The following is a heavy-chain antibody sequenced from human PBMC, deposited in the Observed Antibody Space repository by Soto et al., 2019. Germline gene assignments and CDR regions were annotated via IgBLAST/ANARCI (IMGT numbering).Heavy chain of an antibody. D-gene: IGHD7-27*01. CDR2: IYGGGNG. J-gene: IGHJ2*01. Sequence: EVQLVESGGGLIQPGGSLSLSCAASGFTVSSYYMTWVRQAPGKGLQWLSVIYGGGNGNFGDFMRRRISVSSDNSKNTVYLQVNSLRAEDTGVDFCARVWGWHFDLWGRGTLVTFSS. CDR3: ARVWGWHFDL. V-gene: IGHV3-53*02. CDR1: GFTVSSYY.